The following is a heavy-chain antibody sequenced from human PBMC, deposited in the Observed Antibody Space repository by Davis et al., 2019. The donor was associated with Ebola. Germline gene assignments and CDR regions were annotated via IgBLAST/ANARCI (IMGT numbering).Heavy chain of an antibody. V-gene: IGHV4-59*12. Sequence: GSLRLSCNVSGGSISSYYWSWIRQPPGKGLEWIGYIYFSGSTNYNPSLTGRVTISVDTSKNQFSLKLSSVTAADTAVYYCARGLYPWELDYWGQGTLVTVSS. J-gene: IGHJ4*02. CDR3: ARGLYPWELDY. D-gene: IGHD1-1*01. CDR2: IYFSGST. CDR1: GGSISSYY.